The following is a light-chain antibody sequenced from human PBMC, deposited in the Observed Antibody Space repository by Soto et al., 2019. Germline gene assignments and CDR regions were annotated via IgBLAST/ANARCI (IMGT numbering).Light chain of an antibody. Sequence: QSALTQPASVSGSPGQSITISCTGTSSNIGTFSSVSWYQQLPGKVPKLVIYEGSQRPSGVSNRFSGSKSGNTASLTISGLQAEDEADYYCCSSEDRLTWVFGGGTKVTVL. J-gene: IGLJ2*01. V-gene: IGLV2-23*01. CDR2: EGS. CDR3: CSSEDRLTWV. CDR1: SSNIGTFSS.